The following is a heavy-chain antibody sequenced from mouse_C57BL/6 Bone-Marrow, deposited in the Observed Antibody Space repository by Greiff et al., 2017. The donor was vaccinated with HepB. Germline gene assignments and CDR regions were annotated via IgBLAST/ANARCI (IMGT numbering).Heavy chain of an antibody. CDR3: ARRKYWYFDV. J-gene: IGHJ1*03. CDR1: GYTFTSYW. Sequence: VQLQQSGAELVKPGASVKMSCTASGYTFTSYWITWVKQMPGQGLEWIGDIYPGSGSTNYNEKFMSKATLTVDTSSSTAYMQLSSLTSEDSAVYYCARRKYWYFDVWGTGTTVTVSS. V-gene: IGHV1-55*01. CDR2: IYPGSGST.